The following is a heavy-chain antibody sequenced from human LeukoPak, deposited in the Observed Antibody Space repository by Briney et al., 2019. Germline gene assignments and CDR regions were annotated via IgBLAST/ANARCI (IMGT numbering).Heavy chain of an antibody. Sequence: GGSLRLSCAASGFTFSDYYMSWIRQAPGKGLEWVSYISSSSSYTNYADSVEGRFTISRGNAKNSLYLQMNSLRAEDTAVYYCARAVAAAPSDFDYWGQGTLVTVSS. D-gene: IGHD6-13*01. J-gene: IGHJ4*02. CDR3: ARAVAAAPSDFDY. CDR2: ISSSSSYT. V-gene: IGHV3-11*06. CDR1: GFTFSDYY.